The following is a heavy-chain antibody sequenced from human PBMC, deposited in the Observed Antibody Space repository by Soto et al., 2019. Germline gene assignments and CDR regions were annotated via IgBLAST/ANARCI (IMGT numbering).Heavy chain of an antibody. V-gene: IGHV4-59*01. CDR2: IYYSGST. CDR1: GGSISSYY. D-gene: IGHD4-4*01. Sequence: KPSETLSLTCTVSGGSISSYYWSWIRQPPGKGLEWIGYIYYSGSTNYNPSLKSRVTISVDTSKNQFSLKLSSVTAADTAIYYCAGGRDDYNGWYFDLWGRGTLVTVSS. CDR3: AGGRDDYNGWYFDL. J-gene: IGHJ2*01.